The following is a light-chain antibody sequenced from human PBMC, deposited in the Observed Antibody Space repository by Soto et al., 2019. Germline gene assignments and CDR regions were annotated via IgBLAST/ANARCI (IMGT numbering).Light chain of an antibody. J-gene: IGKJ3*01. CDR2: GAS. Sequence: EIVLTQSPGTLSLSPGEGATLSYRASQNVNNNYLAWYQQKPGQAPRLLIYGASSRAAGITDRFSGSGSGTDFTLTISRLEPEDFAVYYCQQYGSSFTFGPETKVDIK. CDR3: QQYGSSFT. V-gene: IGKV3-20*01. CDR1: QNVNNNY.